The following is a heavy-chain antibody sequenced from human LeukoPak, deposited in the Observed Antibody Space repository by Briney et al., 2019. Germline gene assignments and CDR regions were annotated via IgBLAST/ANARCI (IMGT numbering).Heavy chain of an antibody. Sequence: SQTLSLTCTVSGGSISSGDYYWSWIRQPPGKGLEWIGYIYYSGSTYYNPSLKSRVTISVDTSKNQFSLKLSSVTAADTAVYYCARISTVTTIGDYWGQGTLVTVSS. CDR1: GGSISSGDYY. CDR2: IYYSGST. V-gene: IGHV4-30-4*01. CDR3: ARISTVTTIGDY. D-gene: IGHD4-11*01. J-gene: IGHJ4*02.